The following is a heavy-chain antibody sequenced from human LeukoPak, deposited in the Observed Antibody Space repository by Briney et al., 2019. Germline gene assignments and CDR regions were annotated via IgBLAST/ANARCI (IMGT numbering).Heavy chain of an antibody. CDR3: AYCGGDCYNYCYGMDV. V-gene: IGHV1-69*04. D-gene: IGHD2-21*02. CDR1: GGTFSSYA. J-gene: IGHJ6*02. Sequence: SVKVSCKASGGTFSSYAISWVRQAPGQGLEWMGRIIPILGIANYAQKFQGRVTITADKSTSTAYMELSSLRSEDTAVYYCAYCGGDCYNYCYGMDVWGQGTTVTVSS. CDR2: IIPILGIA.